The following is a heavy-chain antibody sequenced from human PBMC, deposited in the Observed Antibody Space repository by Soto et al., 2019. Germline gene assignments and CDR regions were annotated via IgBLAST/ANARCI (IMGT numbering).Heavy chain of an antibody. Sequence: QVQLVQSGAEVKKPGSSVRVSCKASGDPFTFYSINWVRQAPGLGLEWMGRINPILSMSNYAQRFQGRVTMTADKSTSTAYMELSSLRSEDTAKYYCASSYGSGYRAFDYWGQGALVTVSS. CDR3: ASSYGSGYRAFDY. V-gene: IGHV1-69*02. CDR1: GDPFTFYS. J-gene: IGHJ4*02. CDR2: INPILSMS. D-gene: IGHD3-10*01.